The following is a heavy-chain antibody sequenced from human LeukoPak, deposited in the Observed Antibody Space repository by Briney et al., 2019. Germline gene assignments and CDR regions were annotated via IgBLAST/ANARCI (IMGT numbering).Heavy chain of an antibody. D-gene: IGHD4-17*01. CDR1: GFTFNNYA. CDR2: VSGSGGTT. V-gene: IGHV3-23*01. CDR3: ARGDYGTFQH. Sequence: GGSLRLSCAASGFTFNNYAMTWVRQAPGKGLEWVSTVSGSGGTTYYADSVDGRFTISRDNSKNTLYLQMNSLRAEDTAVYYCARGDYGTFQHWGQGTLVTVSS. J-gene: IGHJ1*01.